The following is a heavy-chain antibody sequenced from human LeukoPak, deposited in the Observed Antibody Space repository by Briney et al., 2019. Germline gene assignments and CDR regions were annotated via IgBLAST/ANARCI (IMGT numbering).Heavy chain of an antibody. CDR1: GGSISSGSYY. D-gene: IGHD3-22*01. J-gene: IGHJ6*02. Sequence: PSQTLSLTCNVSGGSISSGSYYWSWIRQPAGKGLEWIGRIYTSGSTNYNPSLKSRVTISVDTSKNQFSLKLSSVTAADTAVYYCARDTPLHYYDSSGYYYGYYYYGMDVWGQGTTVTVSS. CDR3: ARDTPLHYYDSSGYYYGYYYYGMDV. CDR2: IYTSGST. V-gene: IGHV4-61*02.